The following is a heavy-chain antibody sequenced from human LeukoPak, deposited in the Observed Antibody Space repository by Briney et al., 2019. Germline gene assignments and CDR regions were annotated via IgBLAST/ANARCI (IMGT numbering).Heavy chain of an antibody. CDR1: GFTFSSYA. CDR3: ARETGSAIGSTDFDY. Sequence: GGSLRLSYAASGFTFSSYAMHWVRQAPGKGLEWVAVISYDGSNKYYADSVKGRFTISRDYSKNTLFLQMNSLRAEDTAVYYCARETGSAIGSTDFDYWGQGTLVTVSS. D-gene: IGHD4-17*01. V-gene: IGHV3-30-3*01. J-gene: IGHJ4*02. CDR2: ISYDGSNK.